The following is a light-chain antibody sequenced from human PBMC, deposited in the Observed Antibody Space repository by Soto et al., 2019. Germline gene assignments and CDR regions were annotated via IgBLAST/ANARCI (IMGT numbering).Light chain of an antibody. Sequence: DIQVTQSPSSLSASIGDRVTITCRASQSIDTYLSWYQKKPGKAPKLLMFGVSNLESGVPSRISGSGSGTDFTLTITSLEVDDFATYYCQQSYTLPVTFGGGTRVEIK. J-gene: IGKJ4*01. CDR1: QSIDTY. V-gene: IGKV1-39*01. CDR2: GVS. CDR3: QQSYTLPVT.